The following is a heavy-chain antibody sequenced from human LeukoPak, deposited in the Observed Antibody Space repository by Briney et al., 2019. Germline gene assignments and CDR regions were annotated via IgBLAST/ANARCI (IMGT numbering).Heavy chain of an antibody. Sequence: ASVKVSCKASGGTFSSYAISWVRQAPGQGLEWMGWISAYNGNTNYAQKLQGRVTMTTDTSTSTAYMELRSLRSDDTAVCYCARDFSVLVPAPYRLDFDYWGQGTLVTVSS. V-gene: IGHV1-18*01. CDR2: ISAYNGNT. J-gene: IGHJ4*02. D-gene: IGHD2-2*01. CDR1: GGTFSSYA. CDR3: ARDFSVLVPAPYRLDFDY.